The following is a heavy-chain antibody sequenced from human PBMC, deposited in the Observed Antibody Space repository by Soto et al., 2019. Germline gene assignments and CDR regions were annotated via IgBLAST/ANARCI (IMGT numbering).Heavy chain of an antibody. CDR2: ISGSGGST. CDR1: GFTFSSYA. D-gene: IGHD3-22*01. CDR3: AKYSYYYDSSGYTHVDY. V-gene: IGHV3-23*01. J-gene: IGHJ4*02. Sequence: GGSLRLSCAASGFTFSSYAMSWVRQAPGKGLEWVSAISGSGGSTYYADSVKGRFTISRDNSKNTLYLQMNSLRAEDTAVYYCAKYSYYYDSSGYTHVDYWGQGTLVTVSS.